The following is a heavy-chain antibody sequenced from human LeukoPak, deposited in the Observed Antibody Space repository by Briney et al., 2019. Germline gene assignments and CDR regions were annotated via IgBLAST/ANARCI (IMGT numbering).Heavy chain of an antibody. V-gene: IGHV1-18*01. CDR2: ISAYNGNT. Sequence: ASVKVSCKASGYTFTSYGISWVRQAPGQGLEWMGWISAYNGNTNYAQKLQGRVTITTDTSTSTAYMELRSLRSDDTAVYYCARDLRATYYYDSSSTAFDYWGQGTLVTVSS. D-gene: IGHD3-22*01. CDR3: ARDLRATYYYDSSSTAFDY. CDR1: GYTFTSYG. J-gene: IGHJ4*02.